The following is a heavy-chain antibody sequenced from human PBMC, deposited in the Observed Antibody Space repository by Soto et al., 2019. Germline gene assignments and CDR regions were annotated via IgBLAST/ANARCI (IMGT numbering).Heavy chain of an antibody. D-gene: IGHD3-9*01. J-gene: IGHJ6*02. V-gene: IGHV1-2*02. CDR3: ARDTRGTRGFDEMDF. CDR1: GYLFSRQS. CDR2: IKPKSGDT. Sequence: GGSVKVCFKASGYLFSRQSMHWVRQAPGQGLEWMGWIKPKSGDTGYAQKFQGRVTMTRYTSRDIAHMELSGLTSDDAAVYYCARDTRGTRGFDEMDFWGQGTTVTVSS.